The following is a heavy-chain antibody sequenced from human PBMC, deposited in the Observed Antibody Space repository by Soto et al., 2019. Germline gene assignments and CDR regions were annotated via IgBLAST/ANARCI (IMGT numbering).Heavy chain of an antibody. CDR2: IYYSGPS. CDR1: GGSVSRDSNF. Sequence: PSETLSLTCTVSGGSVSRDSNFWSWIRQPPGKGLEWIGYIYYSGPSRYNPSLESRVTISIDSSKNLVSLTLTSVTAADTAVYYCARGYSHYAHWGRGTLVTVSS. D-gene: IGHD4-4*01. V-gene: IGHV4-61*01. CDR3: ARGYSHYAH. J-gene: IGHJ4*02.